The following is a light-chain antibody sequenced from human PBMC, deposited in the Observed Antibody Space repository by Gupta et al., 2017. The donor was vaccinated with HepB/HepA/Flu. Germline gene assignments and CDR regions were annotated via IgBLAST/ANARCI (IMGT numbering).Light chain of an antibody. CDR3: EPCMSSSIVV. CDR1: SGSVATSYY. Sequence: QTVVTQEPSFSVSPGGTVTLTCGLSSGSVATSYYPSWHQQTPGHAPRLPSYSRNSRSAGVPDRFSGSIAGTKGALTITGAQAEDEADYYCEPCMSSSIVVFGGGTKLTVL. CDR2: SRN. V-gene: IGLV8-61*01. J-gene: IGLJ3*02.